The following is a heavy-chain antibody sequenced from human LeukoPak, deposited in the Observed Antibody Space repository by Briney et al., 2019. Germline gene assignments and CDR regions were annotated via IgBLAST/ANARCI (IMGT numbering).Heavy chain of an antibody. CDR3: ARDSLPNDAFDS. J-gene: IGHJ3*02. CDR2: IISDGRGS. CDR1: GFTFNSYW. Sequence: QTAGSLRLSWAGSGFTFNSYWMHWVRQAPGKGLVWVSRIISDGRGSNEADFVKGRFTISRDNSKNKLYLQMNSLRAEDTAMYYRARDSLPNDAFDSWGEGAMVTVSS. V-gene: IGHV3-74*01.